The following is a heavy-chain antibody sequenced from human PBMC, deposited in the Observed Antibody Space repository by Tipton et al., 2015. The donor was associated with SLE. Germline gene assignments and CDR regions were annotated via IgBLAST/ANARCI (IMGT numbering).Heavy chain of an antibody. CDR1: GYSFTGYY. CDR2: INPNSADT. J-gene: IGHJ5*02. CDR3: ARDRAVIYGSGTSTSPGWFDP. Sequence: QLVQSGAEVKKPGASVKVSCKASGYSFTGYYLHWVRQAPGQGLEWMGWINPNSADTNYAEKFQGRVTMTRDTSITTVYMELSSLRSDDTAVYYCARDRAVIYGSGTSTSPGWFDPWGQGTLVTVSS. D-gene: IGHD3-10*01. V-gene: IGHV1-2*02.